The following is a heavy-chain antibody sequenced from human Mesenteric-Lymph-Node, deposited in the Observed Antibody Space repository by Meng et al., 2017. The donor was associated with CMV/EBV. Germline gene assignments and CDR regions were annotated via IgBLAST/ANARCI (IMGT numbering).Heavy chain of an antibody. Sequence: GESLKISCAASGFTFDDYAMHWVRQAPGKGLVWVSRINIDGGTTNYADSVKGRFTISRDNAKNTLFLQMNSVRAEDTAVYYCARGKMTYGRGGYYFDYWGQGTLVTVSS. CDR3: ARGKMTYGRGGYYFDY. CDR2: INIDGGTT. CDR1: GFTFDDYA. V-gene: IGHV3-74*01. J-gene: IGHJ4*02. D-gene: IGHD3-10*01.